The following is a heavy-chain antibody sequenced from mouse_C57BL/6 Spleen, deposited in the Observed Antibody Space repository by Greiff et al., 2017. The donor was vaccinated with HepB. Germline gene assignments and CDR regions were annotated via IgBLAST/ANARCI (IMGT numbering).Heavy chain of an antibody. V-gene: IGHV1-26*01. CDR3: ARRYPLLAY. CDR2: INPNNGGT. J-gene: IGHJ3*01. D-gene: IGHD2-14*01. CDR1: GYTFTDYY. Sequence: EVQLQQSGPELVKPGASVKISCKASGYTFTDYYMHWVKQSPGKSLEWIGAINPNNGGTSYNQKFKGKATLTVDKSSSTAYMELRSLTSEDAAVYYCARRYPLLAYWGRGTLVTVSA.